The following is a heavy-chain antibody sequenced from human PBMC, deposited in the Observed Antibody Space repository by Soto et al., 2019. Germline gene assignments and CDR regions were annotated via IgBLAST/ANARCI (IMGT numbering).Heavy chain of an antibody. CDR2: LSESGRST. CDR1: GFTFSNYD. J-gene: IGHJ6*02. D-gene: IGHD3-10*01. V-gene: IGHV3-23*01. Sequence: GGSLRLSCAASGFTFSNYDMSWVRQAPGKGLEWVSALSESGRSTYYADSVKGHFTISRDNSKNTLYLQMNSLRAEDTAIDFWAKDRRGVMDVWGQGTTVTVSS. CDR3: AKDRRGVMDV.